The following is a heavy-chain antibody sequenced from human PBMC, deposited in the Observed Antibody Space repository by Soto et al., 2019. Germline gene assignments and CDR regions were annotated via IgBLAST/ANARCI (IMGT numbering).Heavy chain of an antibody. V-gene: IGHV3-33*01. CDR2: IWYDGSNK. Sequence: QVQLVESGGGVVQPGRSLRLSCAASGFTFSSYGMHWVRQAPGKGLEWVAVIWYDGSNKDYVDSVKGRFTISRDNSKNTLDLQMNSLRAEDTAVYYCARVKDSGYEGGVDYWGQGTLVTVSS. CDR1: GFTFSSYG. J-gene: IGHJ4*02. CDR3: ARVKDSGYEGGVDY. D-gene: IGHD5-12*01.